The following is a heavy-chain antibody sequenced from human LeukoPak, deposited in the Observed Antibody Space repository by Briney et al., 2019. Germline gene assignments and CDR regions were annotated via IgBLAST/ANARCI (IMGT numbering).Heavy chain of an antibody. V-gene: IGHV1-2*02. D-gene: IGHD7-27*01. CDR2: INPNSGGT. Sequence: ASVKVSCKASGYTFTSYAMNWVRQAPGQGLEWMGWINPNSGGTNYAQKFQGRVTMTRDTSISTAYMELSRLRSDDTAVYYCARDLESLPGYWGQGTLVTVSS. J-gene: IGHJ4*02. CDR3: ARDLESLPGY. CDR1: GYTFTSYA.